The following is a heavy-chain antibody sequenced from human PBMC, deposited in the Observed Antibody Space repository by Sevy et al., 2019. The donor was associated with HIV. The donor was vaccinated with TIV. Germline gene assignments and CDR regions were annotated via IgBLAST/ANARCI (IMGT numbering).Heavy chain of an antibody. Sequence: GGSLRLSCAASGFTFSSYWMHWVRQAPGKGLVWVSRINSDGSSTSYADSVKGRFNISRDNAKNTLYLQMNSLRAEDTAVYYCARDRIVVYLYYMGVWGKVTTATVSS. J-gene: IGHJ6*03. CDR2: INSDGSST. D-gene: IGHD3-22*01. CDR1: GFTFSSYW. CDR3: ARDRIVVYLYYMGV. V-gene: IGHV3-74*01.